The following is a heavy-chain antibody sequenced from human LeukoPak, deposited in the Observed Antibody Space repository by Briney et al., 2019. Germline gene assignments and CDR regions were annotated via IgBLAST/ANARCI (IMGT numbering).Heavy chain of an antibody. Sequence: SETLSLTCXVYGGSFSGYYWSWIRQPPGKGLEWIGEINHSGSTNYNPSLKSRVTISVDTSKNQFSLKLSSVTAADTAVYYCARARWNYYFDYWGQGTLVTVSS. D-gene: IGHD1-7*01. V-gene: IGHV4-34*01. CDR1: GGSFSGYY. CDR3: ARARWNYYFDY. J-gene: IGHJ4*02. CDR2: INHSGST.